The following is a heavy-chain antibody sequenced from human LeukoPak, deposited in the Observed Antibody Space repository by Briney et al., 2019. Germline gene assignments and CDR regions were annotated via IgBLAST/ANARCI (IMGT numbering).Heavy chain of an antibody. V-gene: IGHV3-20*04. Sequence: GGSLRLSCAASGFNFDDYAMSWVRQVPGKGLEWVSGINWNSGTIGYADSVKGRFTISRDNAKSSLFLQMNSLGAGDTAFYYCTRGGEPWELPVDYWGQGTLVTVSS. CDR1: GFNFDDYA. CDR2: INWNSGTI. CDR3: TRGGEPWELPVDY. J-gene: IGHJ4*02. D-gene: IGHD1-26*01.